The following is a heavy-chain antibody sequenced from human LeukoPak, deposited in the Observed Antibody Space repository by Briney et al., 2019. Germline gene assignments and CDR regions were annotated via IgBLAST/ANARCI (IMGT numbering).Heavy chain of an antibody. J-gene: IGHJ3*02. CDR3: ARGDTMIVVVVPYHDAFDI. CDR1: GYTFTGYY. D-gene: IGHD3-22*01. CDR2: INPNSGDT. V-gene: IGHV1-2*02. Sequence: ASVTVSCKASGYTFTGYYMHWVRQAPGQGLEWMGWINPNSGDTDYAQRFQGRVTMTRDTSISTAYMELSRLRSDDTAVYYCARGDTMIVVVVPYHDAFDIWGQGTMVTVSS.